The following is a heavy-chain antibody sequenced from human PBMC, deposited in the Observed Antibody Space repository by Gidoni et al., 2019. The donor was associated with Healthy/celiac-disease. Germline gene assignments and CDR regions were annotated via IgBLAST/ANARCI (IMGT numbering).Heavy chain of an antibody. D-gene: IGHD3-10*01. J-gene: IGHJ4*02. Sequence: EVQLVESGGGVVRPGGSLRLSCSASGFPFDDYCMSWVRQAPGKGLEWVSGIKWNGGSTGYADSVKCRFTISRDNAKNSLYLQMNSLRAEDTALYHCARGYYGSGSGVDYWGQGTLVTVSS. V-gene: IGHV3-20*01. CDR2: IKWNGGST. CDR1: GFPFDDYC. CDR3: ARGYYGSGSGVDY.